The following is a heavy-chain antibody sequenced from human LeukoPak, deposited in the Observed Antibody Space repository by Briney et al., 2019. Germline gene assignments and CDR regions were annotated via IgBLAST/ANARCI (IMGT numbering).Heavy chain of an antibody. CDR2: IIPIFGTA. V-gene: IGHV1-69*05. CDR1: GGTFSSYA. Sequence: GASVKVSCKASGGTFSSYAISWVRQAPRQGLEWMGGIIPIFGTANYAQKFQGRVTITTDESTSTAYMELSSLRSEDTAVYYCASGSYDILTGYNPPFDYWGQGTLVTVSS. D-gene: IGHD3-9*01. J-gene: IGHJ4*02. CDR3: ASGSYDILTGYNPPFDY.